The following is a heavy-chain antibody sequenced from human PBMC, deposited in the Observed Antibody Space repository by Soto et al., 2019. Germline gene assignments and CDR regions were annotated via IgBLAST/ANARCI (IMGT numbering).Heavy chain of an antibody. CDR3: ATGPLIYCSDTRCKPFQH. CDR1: GFTFSSYG. D-gene: IGHD2-15*01. V-gene: IGHV3-30*03. Sequence: GGSLRLSCAASGFTFSSYGMHWVRQAPSKGLEWVAVISYDGSNKYYADSVKGRFTISRDNSKNTLYLQMNSLRAEDTAVYYCATGPLIYCSDTRCKPFQHWGQGTLVTLSS. CDR2: ISYDGSNK. J-gene: IGHJ1*01.